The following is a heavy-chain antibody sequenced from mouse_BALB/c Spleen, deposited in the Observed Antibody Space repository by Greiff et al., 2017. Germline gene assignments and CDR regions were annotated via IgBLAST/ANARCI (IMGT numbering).Heavy chain of an antibody. CDR3: ARWWGIPDAMDY. D-gene: IGHD1-1*02. CDR2: IDPANGNT. V-gene: IGHV14-3*02. J-gene: IGHJ4*01. Sequence: VQLQQSGAELVKPGASVKLSCTASGFNFKDSYMHWVKQRPEQGLEWIGRIDPANGNTKYDPKFQGKATITADTSSNTAYLQLSSLTSEDTAVYYCARWWGIPDAMDYWGQGTSVTVSS. CDR1: GFNFKDSY.